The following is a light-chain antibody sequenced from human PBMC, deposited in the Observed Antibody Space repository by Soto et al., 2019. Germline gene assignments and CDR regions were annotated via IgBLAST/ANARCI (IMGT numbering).Light chain of an antibody. Sequence: DIQMSQSPSSLSASIGDRITITCRASQSISTYLNWYQQKPGKAPRLLIYGASTLQNGVPSRFSGCGSATDYTLTINSLQPEEFATYDCQQSFITPPLTFGGGTTVEMK. CDR2: GAS. J-gene: IGKJ4*01. CDR1: QSISTY. V-gene: IGKV1-39*01. CDR3: QQSFITPPLT.